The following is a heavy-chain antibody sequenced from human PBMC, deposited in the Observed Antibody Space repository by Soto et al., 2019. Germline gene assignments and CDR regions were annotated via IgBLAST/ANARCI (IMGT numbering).Heavy chain of an antibody. D-gene: IGHD3-16*01. CDR3: ARHLGGNHYYYGMDV. CDR1: GGTFSSYA. CDR2: IIPIFGTA. Sequence: QVQLVQSGAEVKKPGSSVKVSCKASGGTFSSYAISWVRQAPGQGLEWMGGIIPIFGTADYAQKFQGRVRIPADDFTSTAYMELSSLRSEDTAVYYCARHLGGNHYYYGMDVWGQGTTVTVSS. J-gene: IGHJ6*02. V-gene: IGHV1-69*12.